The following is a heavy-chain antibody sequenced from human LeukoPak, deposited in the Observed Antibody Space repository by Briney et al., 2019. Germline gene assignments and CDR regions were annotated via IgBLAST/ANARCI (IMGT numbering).Heavy chain of an antibody. J-gene: IGHJ5*02. V-gene: IGHV4-59*08. CDR2: IYYSGNT. CDR3: ARVVRNWFDP. D-gene: IGHD2-21*01. CDR1: GGSISSYY. Sequence: IPSETLSLTCTVSGGSISSYYWSWIRQPPGKGLEWIGYIYYSGNTNYNPSLKSRVTMSVDTSKNQFSLKLSSVTAADTAVYYCARVVRNWFDPWGQGTLVTVSS.